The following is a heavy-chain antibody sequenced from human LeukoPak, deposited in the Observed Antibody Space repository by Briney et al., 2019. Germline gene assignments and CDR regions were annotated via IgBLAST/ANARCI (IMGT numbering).Heavy chain of an antibody. D-gene: IGHD2-2*01. J-gene: IGHJ6*03. CDR1: GGSISSGGYY. V-gene: IGHV4-31*03. Sequence: SEALSLTCTVSGGSISSGGYYWSWIRQHPGKGLEWIGYIYYSGSTYYNPYLKSRVTISVDTSKNQFSLKLSSVTAADTAVYYCAREVRGYCSGTSCYAHYYYYYMDVWGKGTTVTVSS. CDR3: AREVRGYCSGTSCYAHYYYYYMDV. CDR2: IYYSGST.